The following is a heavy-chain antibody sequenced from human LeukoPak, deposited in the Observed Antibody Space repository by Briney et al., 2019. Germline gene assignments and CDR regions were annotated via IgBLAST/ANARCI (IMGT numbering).Heavy chain of an antibody. CDR3: TTDLGYYDSSGYYYGE. J-gene: IGHJ4*02. D-gene: IGHD3-22*01. V-gene: IGHV3-15*01. CDR1: GFTFSNAW. Sequence: GGSLRLSCAASGFTFSNAWMSWVRQAPGKGLEWVGRIKSKTDGGTTDYAAPVKGRFTISRDDSKNTLYLQMNSLKTEDTAVYYCTTDLGYYDSSGYYYGEWGQGTLVTVSS. CDR2: IKSKTDGGTT.